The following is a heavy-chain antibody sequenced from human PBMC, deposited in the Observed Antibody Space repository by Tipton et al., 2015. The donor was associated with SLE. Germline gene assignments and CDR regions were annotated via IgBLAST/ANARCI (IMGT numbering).Heavy chain of an antibody. D-gene: IGHD3-3*01. CDR2: FYYDGST. J-gene: IGHJ4*02. Sequence: TLSLTCTVSGGSIGSSIYYWGWIRQPPGRGLEWIGYFYYDGSTYYNPSLQGRVTISGDTSKNQFSLRLSSVTAADTAMFYCASGTLEWSHEPDYWGQGTLVTVSS. CDR3: ASGTLEWSHEPDY. V-gene: IGHV4-39*07. CDR1: GGSIGSSIYY.